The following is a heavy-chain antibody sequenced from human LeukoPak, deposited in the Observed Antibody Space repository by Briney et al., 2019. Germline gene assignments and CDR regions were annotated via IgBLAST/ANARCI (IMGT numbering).Heavy chain of an antibody. V-gene: IGHV4-31*03. CDR1: GGSISSGGYY. Sequence: SETLSLTCTVSGGSISSGGYYWSWIRQHPGKGLEWIGYIYYSGSTYYNPSLKSRVTISVDTSKNQFSLKLSSVTAADTAVYYCARVLRYYYYYMDAWGKGTTVTVSS. CDR3: ARVLRYYYYYMDA. CDR2: IYYSGST. J-gene: IGHJ6*03. D-gene: IGHD5-12*01.